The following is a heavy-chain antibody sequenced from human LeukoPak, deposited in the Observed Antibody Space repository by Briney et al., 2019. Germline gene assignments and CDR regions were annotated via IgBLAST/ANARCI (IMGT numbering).Heavy chain of an antibody. CDR3: ARGPEQWLDFDY. J-gene: IGHJ4*02. D-gene: IGHD6-19*01. CDR2: IYYSGST. V-gene: IGHV4-31*03. CDR1: GGSISSGGYY. Sequence: SSETLSLTCTVSGGSISSGGYYWSWIRQHPGKGLEWIGYIYYSGSTYYNPSLKSRVTISVDTSKNQCSLKLSSVTAADTAVYYCARGPEQWLDFDYWGQGTLVTVSS.